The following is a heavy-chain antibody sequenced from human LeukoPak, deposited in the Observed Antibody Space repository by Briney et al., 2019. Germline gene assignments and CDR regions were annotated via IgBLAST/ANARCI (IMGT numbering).Heavy chain of an antibody. CDR3: ARGGIPTGPYYYFYYMDV. D-gene: IGHD3-10*01. V-gene: IGHV3-30*01. Sequence: PGGSLRLSCAASGLTFNRNVMHWVRQAPGKGLEWLALISYDGNNKFYADSVKGRFTISRDNSRNTLYLEMNSLRGEDAAVYSCARGGIPTGPYYYFYYMDVWGKGTAVTVSS. CDR1: GLTFNRNV. J-gene: IGHJ6*03. CDR2: ISYDGNNK.